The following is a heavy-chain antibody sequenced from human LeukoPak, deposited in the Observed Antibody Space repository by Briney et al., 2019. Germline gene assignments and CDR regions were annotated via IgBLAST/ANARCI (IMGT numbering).Heavy chain of an antibody. CDR1: GGSISSHY. D-gene: IGHD6-13*01. CDR2: VFYSGST. V-gene: IGHV4-59*11. CDR3: ARVVPKQQLVDAFDI. J-gene: IGHJ3*02. Sequence: SEALSLTCTVSGGSISSHYWSWIRQPPGKGLEWIGYVFYSGSTNYNPSLKSRVSISVDTSKKQLSLKLSSVTAADTAVYYCARVVPKQQLVDAFDIWGQGTMVTVSS.